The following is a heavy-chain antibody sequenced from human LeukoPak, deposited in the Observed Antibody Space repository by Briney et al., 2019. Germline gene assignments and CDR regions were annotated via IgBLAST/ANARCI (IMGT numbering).Heavy chain of an antibody. J-gene: IGHJ3*02. CDR3: ARVMRSSSWYGDDAFDI. CDR2: IYYSGST. V-gene: IGHV4-59*01. CDR1: GGSISSYY. D-gene: IGHD6-13*01. Sequence: SETLSLTCTVSGGSISSYYWSWIRQPPGKGLERIGYIYYSGSTNYNPSLKSRVTISVDTSKNQFSLKLSSVTAADTAVYYCARVMRSSSWYGDDAFDIWGQGTMVTVSS.